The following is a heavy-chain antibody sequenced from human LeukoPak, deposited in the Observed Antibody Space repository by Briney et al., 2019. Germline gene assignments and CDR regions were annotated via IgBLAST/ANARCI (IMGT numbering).Heavy chain of an antibody. Sequence: ASVKVSCKVSGYTLTELSMHWVRQAPGKGLEWMGGFDPEDGETIYAQKFQGRVTMTEDTSTDTAYMELSSLRSEDTAVYYCARDTRDTVTTRGDAFDIWGQGTMVTVSS. D-gene: IGHD4-17*01. V-gene: IGHV1-24*01. CDR2: FDPEDGET. CDR3: ARDTRDTVTTRGDAFDI. CDR1: GYTLTELS. J-gene: IGHJ3*02.